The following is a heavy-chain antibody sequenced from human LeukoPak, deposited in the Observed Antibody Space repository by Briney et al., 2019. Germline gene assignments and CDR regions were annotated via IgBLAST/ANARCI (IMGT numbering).Heavy chain of an antibody. V-gene: IGHV3-21*04. D-gene: IGHD3-10*01. CDR2: ISSSSSYI. CDR1: GFTFRLYV. J-gene: IGHJ3*02. CDR3: ARDRRLLYFGELFHDAFDI. Sequence: GGSLRLSCVASGFTFRLYVMTWVRQAPGKGLEWVSSISSSSSYIYYADSVKGRFTISRGNSKNTLYLQMNSLRAEDTAVYYCARDRRLLYFGELFHDAFDIWGQGTMVTVSS.